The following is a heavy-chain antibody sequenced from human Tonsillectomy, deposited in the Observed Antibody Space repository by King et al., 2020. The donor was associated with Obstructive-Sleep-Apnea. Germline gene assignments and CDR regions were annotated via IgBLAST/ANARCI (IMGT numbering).Heavy chain of an antibody. D-gene: IGHD1-26*01. CDR1: GFNFNSYA. J-gene: IGHJ4*02. Sequence: VKLVESGGGVVQPGRSLRLSCAASGFNFNSYAMHWVRQAPGKGLEWVTFTSYDGSNKYYADSVKGRFTISRDNSKSTLYLQMNSLRAEDTAVYYCTREAPRGSYLDYWGQGTLVTVSS. CDR2: TSYDGSNK. CDR3: TREAPRGSYLDY. V-gene: IGHV3-30-3*01.